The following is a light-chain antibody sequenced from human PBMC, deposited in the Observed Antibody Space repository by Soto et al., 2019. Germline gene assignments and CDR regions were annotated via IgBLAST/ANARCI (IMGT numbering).Light chain of an antibody. CDR3: QSYDSSLGGSVV. CDR1: SSNIGAGYD. V-gene: IGLV1-40*01. J-gene: IGLJ2*01. Sequence: QSVLTQPPSVSGAPGQRVTISCTGSSSNIGAGYDVHWYQQLPGTAPKLLIYGNSNRPSGVPDRFSGSKSGTSASLAITGLQAGDGADYYGQSYDSSLGGSVVFGGGTKVTVL. CDR2: GNS.